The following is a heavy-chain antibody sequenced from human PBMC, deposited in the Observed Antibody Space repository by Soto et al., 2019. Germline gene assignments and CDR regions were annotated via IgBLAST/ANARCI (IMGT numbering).Heavy chain of an antibody. J-gene: IGHJ3*02. Sequence: GGSLRLSCAASGFTFSSYWMHWVRQAPGKGLVWVSRINSDGSSTSYAGSVKGRFTISRDNAKNTLYLQMNSLRAEDTAVYYCARAREMATISDAFDIWGQGXMVTVSS. CDR2: INSDGSST. CDR3: ARAREMATISDAFDI. CDR1: GFTFSSYW. D-gene: IGHD5-12*01. V-gene: IGHV3-74*01.